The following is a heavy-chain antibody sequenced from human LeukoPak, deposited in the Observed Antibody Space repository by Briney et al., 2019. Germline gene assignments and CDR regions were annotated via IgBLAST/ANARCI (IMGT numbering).Heavy chain of an antibody. V-gene: IGHV1-69*13. CDR3: ARARDVVVPAGMEHNYYYYYYMDV. Sequence: ASVKVSCKASGGTFSSYAISWVRQAPGQGLEWMGGIIPIFGTANYAQKFQGRVTITADESTRTAYMELSSLRSEDTAVYYCARARDVVVPAGMEHNYYYYYYMDVWGKGTTVTVSS. J-gene: IGHJ6*03. CDR1: GGTFSSYA. D-gene: IGHD2-2*01. CDR2: IIPIFGTA.